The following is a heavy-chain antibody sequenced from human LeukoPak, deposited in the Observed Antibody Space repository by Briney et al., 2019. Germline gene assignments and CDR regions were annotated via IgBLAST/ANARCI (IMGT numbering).Heavy chain of an antibody. Sequence: ETLSLTCTVSGDSISSYYWSWIRQPPGKGPEWVSAISGSGGSTYYADSVKGRFTISRDNSKNTLYLQMNSLRAEDTAVYYCAKATGDSSGYYEFDYWGQGTLVTVSS. D-gene: IGHD3-22*01. CDR3: AKATGDSSGYYEFDY. V-gene: IGHV3-23*01. CDR2: ISGSGGST. J-gene: IGHJ4*02. CDR1: GDSISSYY.